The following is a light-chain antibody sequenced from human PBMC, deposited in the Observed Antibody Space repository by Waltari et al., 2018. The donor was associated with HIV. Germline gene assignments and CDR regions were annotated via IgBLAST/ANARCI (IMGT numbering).Light chain of an antibody. V-gene: IGKV1-5*03. Sequence: DIQMTQSPSTLSASVGDTVTITCRASQSVATWLAWYQQKPGKAPNLLIYQASTLQSGVPPRFSGSGSGAEFTLTISSLQPDDFATYYCQQYDSYSYTFGQGTKLEIK. J-gene: IGKJ2*01. CDR3: QQYDSYSYT. CDR1: QSVATW. CDR2: QAS.